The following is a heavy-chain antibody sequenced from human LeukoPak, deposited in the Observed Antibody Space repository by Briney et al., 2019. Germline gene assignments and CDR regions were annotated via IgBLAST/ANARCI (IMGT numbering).Heavy chain of an antibody. CDR3: ARGYDSSAYYPFNY. V-gene: IGHV4-59*11. CDR2: ISGSGST. J-gene: IGHJ4*02. D-gene: IGHD3-22*01. CDR1: GGSLSTHH. Sequence: SETLSLTCVVSGGSLSTHHWSWIRQSPGRGLEWIGYISGSGSTNYNPSLKSRVTISVDTSKNQFSLMLSSVTAADTAVYYCARGYDSSAYYPFNYWSQGTLVTVSS.